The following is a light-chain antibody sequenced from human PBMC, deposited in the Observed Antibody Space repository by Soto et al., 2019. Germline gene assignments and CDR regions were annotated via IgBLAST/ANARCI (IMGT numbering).Light chain of an antibody. CDR1: SSDVGIYNY. J-gene: IGLJ1*01. CDR2: EVS. CDR3: SSDTTSSTRV. V-gene: IGLV2-14*01. Sequence: QSVLTQPASVSGSPGQSIAISCTGSSSDVGIYNYVSWYQQHPGKVPKLIIYEVSNRPSGVSNRFSGSKSGNTASLTISGLQAEDEADYYCSSDTTSSTRVFGTGTKVTVL.